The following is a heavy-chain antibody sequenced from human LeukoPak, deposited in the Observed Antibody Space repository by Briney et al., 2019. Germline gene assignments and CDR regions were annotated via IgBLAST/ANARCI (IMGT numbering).Heavy chain of an antibody. J-gene: IGHJ6*02. Sequence: PGGSLRPSCAASGITFSSYWMSWVRQAPGKGLEWVANIKQDGSDENYVDSVKGRFIISRDNAKNALYLQMNSLRAEDTAVYYCASAWGMDVWGQGTTVTVSS. CDR2: IKQDGSDE. CDR1: GITFSSYW. V-gene: IGHV3-7*01. CDR3: ASAWGMDV.